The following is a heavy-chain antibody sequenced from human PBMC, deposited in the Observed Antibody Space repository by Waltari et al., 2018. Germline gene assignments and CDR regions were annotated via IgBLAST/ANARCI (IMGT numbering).Heavy chain of an antibody. CDR2: ISRDGT. D-gene: IGHD3-16*01. CDR3: ARDVTGYYYFDL. J-gene: IGHJ2*01. Sequence: EVQLVESGGGWIQSGGSLRLSCASAGCPVSTTYMNWVRQAPGKGLEWVSVISRDGTHYADSVKGRFTISRDNSKNTVYLQMNTLRAEDTALYYCARDVTGYYYFDLWGRGTLVTVSS. V-gene: IGHV3-53*01. CDR1: GCPVSTTY.